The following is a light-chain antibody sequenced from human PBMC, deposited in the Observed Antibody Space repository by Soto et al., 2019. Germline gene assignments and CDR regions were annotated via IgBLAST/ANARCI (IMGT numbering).Light chain of an antibody. CDR1: SSDVGGYNY. V-gene: IGLV2-8*01. Sequence: QSALTQPPSASGSPGQSVTICCTGTSSDVGGYNYVSWYQQHPGKAPKLMIYEVSKRPSGVPDRFSGSKSGNTASLTVSGLQAEDEADYYCSSYAGSNNNYVFGTGTKLTVL. CDR2: EVS. CDR3: SSYAGSNNNYV. J-gene: IGLJ1*01.